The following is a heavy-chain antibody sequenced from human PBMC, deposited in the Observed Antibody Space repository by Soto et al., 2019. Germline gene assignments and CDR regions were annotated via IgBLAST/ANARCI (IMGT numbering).Heavy chain of an antibody. V-gene: IGHV1-69*01. CDR1: GGTFSSYA. CDR3: ARDSVVVPAAHVRFDP. CDR2: IIPIFGTA. D-gene: IGHD2-2*01. J-gene: IGHJ5*02. Sequence: QVQLVQSGAEVKKPGSSVKVSCKASGGTFSSYAISWVRQAPGQGLEWMGGIIPIFGTANYAQKFEGRVTITADESTITAYMELSSLSSEDTAVYYCARDSVVVPAAHVRFDPWGQGTLVTVSS.